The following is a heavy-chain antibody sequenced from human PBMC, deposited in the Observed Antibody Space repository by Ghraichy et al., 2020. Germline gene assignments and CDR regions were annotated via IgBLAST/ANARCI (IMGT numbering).Heavy chain of an antibody. CDR2: ISGSGGST. J-gene: IGHJ4*02. Sequence: LSLTCAASGFTFSSYAMSWVRQAPGKGLEWVSAISGSGGSTYYADSVKGRFTISRDNSKNTLYLQMNSLRAEDTAVYYCAKDQSPPYYDILTGYFGNDYWGQGTLVTVSS. D-gene: IGHD3-9*01. CDR1: GFTFSSYA. CDR3: AKDQSPPYYDILTGYFGNDY. V-gene: IGHV3-23*01.